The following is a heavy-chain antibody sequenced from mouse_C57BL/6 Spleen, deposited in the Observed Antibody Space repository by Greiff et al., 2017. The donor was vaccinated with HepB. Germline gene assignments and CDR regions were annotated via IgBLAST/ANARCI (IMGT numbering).Heavy chain of an antibody. CDR2: IDPSDSYT. Sequence: QVQLQQSGAELVMPGASVKLSCKASGYTFTSYWMHWVKQRPGQGLEWIGEIDPSDSYTNYNQKFKGKSTLTVDKSSSTAYMQLSSLTSEDSAVYYCARHGSSYGGAMDYWGQGTSVTVSS. V-gene: IGHV1-69*01. D-gene: IGHD1-1*01. J-gene: IGHJ4*01. CDR3: ARHGSSYGGAMDY. CDR1: GYTFTSYW.